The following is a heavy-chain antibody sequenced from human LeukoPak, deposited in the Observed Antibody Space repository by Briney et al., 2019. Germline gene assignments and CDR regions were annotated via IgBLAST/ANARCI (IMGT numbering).Heavy chain of an antibody. Sequence: GGSLRLSCAASGFTFSSYAMSWVRQAPGKGPEWVSAISGSGGSTYYADSVKGRFTISRDNSKNTLYLQMNSLRAEDTAVYYCAKDRDDIVATIFDYWGQGTLVTVSS. V-gene: IGHV3-23*01. CDR3: AKDRDDIVATIFDY. J-gene: IGHJ4*02. CDR1: GFTFSSYA. CDR2: ISGSGGST. D-gene: IGHD5-12*01.